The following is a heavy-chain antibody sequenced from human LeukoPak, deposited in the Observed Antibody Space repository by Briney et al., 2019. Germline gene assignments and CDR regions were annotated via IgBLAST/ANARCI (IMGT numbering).Heavy chain of an antibody. J-gene: IGHJ4*02. D-gene: IGHD6-13*01. CDR1: GFAFSSYS. CDR2: IINSSSYI. Sequence: GGSLRLSCAASGFAFSSYSMNWVCQGPGKGLEWVSSIINSSSYIYYVDSVKGRFTISIDNAKNSLYLQMNSLRAEDTAVYYCARDQGIAAAWFDYWGQGTLVTVSS. CDR3: ARDQGIAAAWFDY. V-gene: IGHV3-21*01.